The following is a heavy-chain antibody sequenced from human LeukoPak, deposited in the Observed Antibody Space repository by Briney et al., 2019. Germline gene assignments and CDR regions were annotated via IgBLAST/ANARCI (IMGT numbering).Heavy chain of an antibody. J-gene: IGHJ4*01. CDR3: ARDHRYAFDN. CDR2: ISGRGDNT. D-gene: IGHD5-12*01. V-gene: IGHV3-23*01. Sequence: PGGPLRLSCAASGFTFSSYAMSWVRQAPGKGLEWVSAISGRGDNTYYADSVKGRFTISRDKARNSLYLQMNSLRVEDTAVYYCARDHRYAFDNWGHGTLVTVSS. CDR1: GFTFSSYA.